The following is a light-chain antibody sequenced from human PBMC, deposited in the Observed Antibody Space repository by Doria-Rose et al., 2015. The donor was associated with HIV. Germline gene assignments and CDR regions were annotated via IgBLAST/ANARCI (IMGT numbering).Light chain of an antibody. J-gene: IGKJ4*01. V-gene: IGKV1-39*01. Sequence: DIQMTQSPSSLSASVGDRVTITCRASQSTGSFLNWYQQKPGKAPKLLIYAASSSQNGVPSRFSGSGSGTDFTLTISSLQPEDFATYVCQQSYSTPLTFGGGTKVEIK. CDR2: AAS. CDR3: QQSYSTPLT. CDR1: QSTGSF.